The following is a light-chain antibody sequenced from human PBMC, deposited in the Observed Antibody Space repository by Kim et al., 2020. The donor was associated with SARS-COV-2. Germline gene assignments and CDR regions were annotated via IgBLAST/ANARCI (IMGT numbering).Light chain of an antibody. Sequence: QSALTQPASVSGSPGQSITISCTGTSSDVGSYNLVSWYQQHPGKAPKLMIYEVTKRPSGVSNRFSGSKSGNTASLTISGLQAEDEADYYCCSYAYSSLGVFGGGTQLTVL. CDR2: EVT. V-gene: IGLV2-23*02. CDR1: SSDVGSYNL. CDR3: CSYAYSSLGV. J-gene: IGLJ3*02.